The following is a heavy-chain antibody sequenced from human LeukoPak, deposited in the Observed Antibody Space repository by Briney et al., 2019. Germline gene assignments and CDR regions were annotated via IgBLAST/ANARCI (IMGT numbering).Heavy chain of an antibody. CDR1: GGSITSRSYY. Sequence: PSETLSLTCTVSGGSITSRSYYWGWIRQPPGKGLEWIGSIYYTGSTYYNPSLKSRVTISVDTSKNQFSLKLSSVTAADTAVYYCARVACGGDCCFDYWGQGTLVTVSS. CDR2: IYYTGST. J-gene: IGHJ4*02. D-gene: IGHD2-21*02. CDR3: ARVACGGDCCFDY. V-gene: IGHV4-39*07.